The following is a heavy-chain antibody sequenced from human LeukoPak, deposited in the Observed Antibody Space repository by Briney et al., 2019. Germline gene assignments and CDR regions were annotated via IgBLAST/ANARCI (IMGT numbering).Heavy chain of an antibody. D-gene: IGHD4-17*01. J-gene: IGHJ6*03. V-gene: IGHV3-21*01. CDR1: GFTFSSYT. CDR2: ISSTSSYI. CDR3: ARVPLETQRDYGYYYYYYMDV. Sequence: GGSLRLSCAASGFTFSSYTMNWVRQAPGKGLEWVSSISSTSSYIYYADSMKGRFTISRDNAKNSLYLQMNSLRAEDTAVYYCARVPLETQRDYGYYYYYYMDVWGKGTTVTVSS.